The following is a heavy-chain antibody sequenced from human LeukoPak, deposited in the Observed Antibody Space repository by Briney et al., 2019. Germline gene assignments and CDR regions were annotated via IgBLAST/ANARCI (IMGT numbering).Heavy chain of an antibody. CDR1: GFIFSNYW. CDR2: ISPDGTIA. CDR3: ARDQLAYSGYDTLFDY. D-gene: IGHD5-12*01. V-gene: IGHV3-74*01. Sequence: GGSLRLSCAAAGFIFSNYWMHWVRQAPGKGLVWVSGISPDGTIATYADSVKGRFTISRDNAKNTLYLQMNSLRAEDTAVYYCARDQLAYSGYDTLFDYWGQGTLVTVSS. J-gene: IGHJ4*02.